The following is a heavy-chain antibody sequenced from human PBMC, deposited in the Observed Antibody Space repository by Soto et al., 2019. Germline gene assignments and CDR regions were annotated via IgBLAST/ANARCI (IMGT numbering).Heavy chain of an antibody. CDR3: ARENSNTAMVIFAYYYGMDV. CDR2: ISYDGSNK. Sequence: GSLRLSCAASGFTFSSYAMHWVRQAPGKGLEWVAVISYDGSNKYYADSVKGRFAISRDNSKNTLYLQMNSLRAEDTAVYYCARENSNTAMVIFAYYYGMDVWGQGTTVTVSS. V-gene: IGHV3-30*09. J-gene: IGHJ6*02. CDR1: GFTFSSYA. D-gene: IGHD5-18*01.